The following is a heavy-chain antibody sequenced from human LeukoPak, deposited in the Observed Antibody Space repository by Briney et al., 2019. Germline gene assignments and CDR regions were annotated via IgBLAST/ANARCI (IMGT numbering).Heavy chain of an antibody. CDR3: ARAIDYDPFDY. J-gene: IGHJ4*02. CDR1: GYTFVNYW. V-gene: IGHV5-51*01. D-gene: IGHD3-22*01. Sequence: GESLKISCEGSGYTFVNYWIGWVRQMPGKGLEWMGIIYAGDSDTRYGPSFQGQVTISVDKSVNTAYLQFTRLKASDTAIYFCARAIDYDPFDYWGQGTLVTVSS. CDR2: IYAGDSDT.